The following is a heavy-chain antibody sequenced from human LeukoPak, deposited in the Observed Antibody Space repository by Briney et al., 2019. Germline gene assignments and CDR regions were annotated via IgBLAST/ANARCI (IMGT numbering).Heavy chain of an antibody. V-gene: IGHV4-59*01. J-gene: IGHJ3*02. CDR2: IHHSGST. CDR1: GGSFSSYK. Sequence: SETLSLTCAVSGGSFSSYKLTWIRQPPGKRLEWIGDIHHSGSTHYNPSLKSRVTISMDTSKNQSSLKPSSLTAADTAVYYCARETSWLGGDAFDIWGPGTMVSVSS. D-gene: IGHD2-2*01. CDR3: ARETSWLGGDAFDI.